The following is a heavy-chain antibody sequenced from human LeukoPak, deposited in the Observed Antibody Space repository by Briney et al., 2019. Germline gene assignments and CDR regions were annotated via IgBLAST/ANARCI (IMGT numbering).Heavy chain of an antibody. V-gene: IGHV3-7*02. D-gene: IGHD3-16*01. Sequence: PGGSLRLSCAASGFTFTDFWMRWVRQAPGKGLEWVANIKRDGSEVYYVDSVKGRFTISRDNAKNSLYLQMNSLRAEDTAVYYWARGGGYGVDVWGQGTTVTVSS. CDR3: ARGGGYGVDV. CDR2: IKRDGSEV. CDR1: GFTFTDFW. J-gene: IGHJ6*02.